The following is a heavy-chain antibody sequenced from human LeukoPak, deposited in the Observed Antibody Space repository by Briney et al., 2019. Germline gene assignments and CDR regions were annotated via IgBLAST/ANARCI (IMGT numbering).Heavy chain of an antibody. CDR3: VVGFYCSSTSCYGGGAPDV. D-gene: IGHD2-2*01. J-gene: IGHJ6*04. CDR2: ISYDGSNK. CDR1: GFTFSSYA. V-gene: IGHV3-30*04. Sequence: PGGSLRLSCAASGFTFSSYAMHWVRQAPGKGLEWVAVISYDGSNKYYADSVKGRFTISRDNSKNTLYLQMNSLRAEDTAVYYCVVGFYCSSTSCYGGGAPDVWGKGTTVTVSS.